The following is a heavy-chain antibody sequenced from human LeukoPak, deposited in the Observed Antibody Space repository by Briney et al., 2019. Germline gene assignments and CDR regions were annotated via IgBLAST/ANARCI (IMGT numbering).Heavy chain of an antibody. CDR3: ARGSGWHWGTDGYFDY. D-gene: IGHD6-19*01. J-gene: IGHJ4*02. CDR1: GFTFDDYA. Sequence: GGSLRLSCAASGFTFDDYAMHWVRQAPGKGLEWVSGISWNSGSIGYADSVKGRFTISRDNAKNSLYLQMNSLRAEDTALYYCARGSGWHWGTDGYFDYWGQGTLVTVSS. CDR2: ISWNSGSI. V-gene: IGHV3-9*01.